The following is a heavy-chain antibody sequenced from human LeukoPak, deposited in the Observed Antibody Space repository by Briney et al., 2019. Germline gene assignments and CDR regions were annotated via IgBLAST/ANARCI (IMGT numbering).Heavy chain of an antibody. CDR3: AREARVGGALQY. CDR2: INPDGSIR. CDR1: GLTFSTYW. V-gene: IGHV3-74*03. J-gene: IGHJ4*02. Sequence: GGSLRLSCAASGLTFSTYWMHWVRQAPGKGLAWVARINPDGSIRTYANSVQGRLTISRDTAKDTLFLQMNSLRAEDTAVYYCAREARVGGALQYWGQGTPVTVAS. D-gene: IGHD1-26*01.